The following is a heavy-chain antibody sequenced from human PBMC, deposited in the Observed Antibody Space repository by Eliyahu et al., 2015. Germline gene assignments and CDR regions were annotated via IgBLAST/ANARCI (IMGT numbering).Heavy chain of an antibody. J-gene: IGHJ4*02. V-gene: IGHV3-72*01. CDR2: SRNKANSYST. Sequence: EVQLVESGGGLVQPGGSLRLSCAASGSPFSDHYMDWVRPGXGKGLEWVGRSRNKANSYSTEYAASVKGRFTISRDDSKNSVYLQMNSLKTEDTAVYYCVTSGSYRPIDYWGQGTLVTVSS. D-gene: IGHD1-26*01. CDR1: GSPFSDHY. CDR3: VTSGSYRPIDY.